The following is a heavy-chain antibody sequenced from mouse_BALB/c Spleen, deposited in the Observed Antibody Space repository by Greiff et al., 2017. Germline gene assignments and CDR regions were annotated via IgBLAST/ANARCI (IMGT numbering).Heavy chain of an antibody. Sequence: EVHLVESGGGLVKPGGSLKLSCAASGFTFSSYTMSWVRQTPEKRLEWVATISSGGSYTYYPDSVKGRFTISRDNAKNTLYLQMSSLKSEDTAMYYCTREGTYGNYAAYWGQGTLVTVSA. CDR3: TREGTYGNYAAY. CDR1: GFTFSSYT. J-gene: IGHJ3*01. V-gene: IGHV5-6-4*01. CDR2: ISSGGSYT. D-gene: IGHD2-10*02.